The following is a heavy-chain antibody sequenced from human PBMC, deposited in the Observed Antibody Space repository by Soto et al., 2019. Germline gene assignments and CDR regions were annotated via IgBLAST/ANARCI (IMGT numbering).Heavy chain of an antibody. CDR3: ATTVVPAAIWWFYP. J-gene: IGHJ5*02. CDR2: ISAYNGNT. Sequence: ASVKVSCKASGYTFTSYGISWVRQAPGQGLEWMGWISAYNGNTNYAQKLQGRVTMTTDTSTSTVYMELRSLRSDDTAVYYCATTVVPAAIWWFYPWGQGTLVTVSS. V-gene: IGHV1-18*01. D-gene: IGHD2-2*01. CDR1: GYTFTSYG.